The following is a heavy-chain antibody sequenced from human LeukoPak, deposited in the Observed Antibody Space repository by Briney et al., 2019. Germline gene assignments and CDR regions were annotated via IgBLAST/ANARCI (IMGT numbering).Heavy chain of an antibody. D-gene: IGHD3-22*01. J-gene: IGHJ3*02. V-gene: IGHV3-21*01. CDR3: ARDKGEYYDSSGWDAFDI. CDR2: ISSSSSYI. CDR1: GFTFSSYS. Sequence: GGSLRLSCAASGFTFSSYSMNWVRQAPGKGLEWVSSISSSSSYIYYADSVKGRFTISRDNAKNSLYLQMNSLRAEDTAVYYCARDKGEYYDSSGWDAFDIWGQGTMVTVSS.